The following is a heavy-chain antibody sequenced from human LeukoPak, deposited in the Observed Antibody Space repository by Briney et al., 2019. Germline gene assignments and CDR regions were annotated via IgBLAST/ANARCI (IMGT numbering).Heavy chain of an antibody. CDR1: GGSLRGYYS. J-gene: IGHJ4*02. CDR2: INHTGSS. D-gene: IGHD3-10*01. CDR3: AKGGRPQGSGAVRY. Sequence: SETLSLTCAVYGGSLRGYYSWTWIRQSPGSGLEWIGEINHTGSSTYNPSLKSRATLSVDTSKNQFSLNLTPVTAADTAVYFCAKGGRPQGSGAVRYWGQGTLVTVSS. V-gene: IGHV4-34*01.